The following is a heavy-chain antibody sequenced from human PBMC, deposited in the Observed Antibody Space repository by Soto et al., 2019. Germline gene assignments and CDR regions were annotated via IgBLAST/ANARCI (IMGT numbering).Heavy chain of an antibody. CDR3: ARDLKXQLVSAFDI. Sequence: QVQLVQSGAEVKKPGASVKVSCKASGYTFTSYAMHWVRQAPGQRLEWMGWINAGNGNTKYSQKFQGRVTITRDTSASTAYMELSSLRSEDTAVYYCARDLKXQLVSAFDIWGQGTMVTVSS. CDR2: INAGNGNT. D-gene: IGHD6-13*01. V-gene: IGHV1-3*01. J-gene: IGHJ3*02. CDR1: GYTFTSYA.